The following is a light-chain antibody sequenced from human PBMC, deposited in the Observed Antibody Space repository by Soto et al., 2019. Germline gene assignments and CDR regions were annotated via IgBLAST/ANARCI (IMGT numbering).Light chain of an antibody. J-gene: IGLJ1*01. V-gene: IGLV2-8*01. CDR3: SSYTGSSNFV. CDR2: EAT. CDR1: TSDFGNYNF. Sequence: QSALTQPPSASGSPGQSVTISCTGTTSDFGNYNFVSWYQQHPGEAPKLLIYEATKRPSGVPDRFSGSKSGNTASLTVSGLQAEDEADYYCSSYTGSSNFVFGTGTKLTVL.